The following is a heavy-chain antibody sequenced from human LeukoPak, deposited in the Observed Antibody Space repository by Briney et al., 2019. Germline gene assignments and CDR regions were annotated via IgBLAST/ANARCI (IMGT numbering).Heavy chain of an antibody. CDR3: ARDSPLTPIIDQDAFDI. CDR2: INPSGGST. J-gene: IGHJ3*02. V-gene: IGHV1-46*01. CDR1: GYTFTSYY. D-gene: IGHD1-20*01. Sequence: ASVKVSCKASGYTFTSYYTHWVRQAPGQGLEWMGIINPSGGSTSYAQKFQGRVTMTRDTSTSTVYMELSSLRSEDTAVYYCARDSPLTPIIDQDAFDIWGQGTMVTVSS.